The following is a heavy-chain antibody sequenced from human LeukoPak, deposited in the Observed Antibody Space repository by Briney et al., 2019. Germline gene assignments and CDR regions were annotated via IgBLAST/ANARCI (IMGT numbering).Heavy chain of an antibody. CDR3: AKRGAYYYDSSYYYYYYMDV. D-gene: IGHD3-22*01. Sequence: GGSLRLSCAASGFTFSSYGMSWVRQAPGKGLEWVSAISGSGGSTYYADSVKGRFTISRDNSKDTLYLQMNSLRAEDTAVYYCAKRGAYYYDSSYYYYYYMDVWGKGTTVTVSS. CDR2: ISGSGGST. CDR1: GFTFSSYG. V-gene: IGHV3-23*01. J-gene: IGHJ6*03.